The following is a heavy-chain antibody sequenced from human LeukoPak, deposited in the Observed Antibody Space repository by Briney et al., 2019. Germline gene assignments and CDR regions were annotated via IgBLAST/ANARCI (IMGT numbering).Heavy chain of an antibody. D-gene: IGHD3-9*01. J-gene: IGHJ4*02. CDR2: IYYSGST. V-gene: IGHV4-31*03. CDR3: ARRSIRYGSSLDY. Sequence: PSQTLSLTCTVSGGSISSGGYYWSWIRQHPGKGLEWIGYIYYSGSTYYNPSLKSRVTISVDTSKNQFSLKLSSVTAADTAVYYCARRSIRYGSSLDYWGQGTLVTVSS. CDR1: GGSISSGGYY.